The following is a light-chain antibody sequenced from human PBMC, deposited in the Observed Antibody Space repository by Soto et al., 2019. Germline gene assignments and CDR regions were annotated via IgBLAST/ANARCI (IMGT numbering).Light chain of an antibody. V-gene: IGKV1-39*01. CDR2: APS. CDR1: ETVSKS. J-gene: IGKJ1*01. Sequence: DIQMTQSPSTLPASAGDRVTITCRASETVSKSLNWYRQRPGRAPELLVYAPSHLQKAVPSRFSGSGSGTAFTLAISSLQPEDFATYYCQQSYYMPPTFGQGTRVEI. CDR3: QQSYYMPPT.